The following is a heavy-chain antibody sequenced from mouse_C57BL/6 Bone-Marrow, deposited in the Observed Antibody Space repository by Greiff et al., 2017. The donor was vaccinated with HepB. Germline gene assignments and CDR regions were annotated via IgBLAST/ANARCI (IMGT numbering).Heavy chain of an antibody. D-gene: IGHD3-2*02. V-gene: IGHV1-50*01. CDR3: ARKAQATSPYFDY. Sequence: QVQLKQPGAELVKPGASVKLSCKASGYTFTSYWMQWVKQRPGQGLEWIGEIDPSDSYTNYNQKFKGKATLTVDTSSSTAYMQLSSLTSEDSAVYYCARKAQATSPYFDYWGQGTTLTVSS. CDR1: GYTFTSYW. CDR2: IDPSDSYT. J-gene: IGHJ2*01.